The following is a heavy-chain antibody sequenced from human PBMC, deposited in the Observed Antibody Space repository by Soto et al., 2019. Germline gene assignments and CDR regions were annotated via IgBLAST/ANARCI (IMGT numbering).Heavy chain of an antibody. CDR2: INAGNGNT. V-gene: IGHV1-3*01. CDR1: GYTFTSYA. CDR3: ARDKRERFDFWSGYHIITPGDYGMDV. D-gene: IGHD3-3*01. Sequence: ASVKVSCKASGYTFTSYAMHWVRQAPGQRLERMGWINAGNGNTKYSQKFQGRVTMTRDTSASTAYMELSSLRSEDTAVYYCARDKRERFDFWSGYHIITPGDYGMDVWGQGTTVTVSS. J-gene: IGHJ6*02.